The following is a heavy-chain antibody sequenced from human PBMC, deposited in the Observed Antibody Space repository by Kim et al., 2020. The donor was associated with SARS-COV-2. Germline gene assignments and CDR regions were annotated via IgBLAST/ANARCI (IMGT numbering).Heavy chain of an antibody. Sequence: GGSLRLSCAASGFTFSSYSMNWVRQAPGKGLEWVSSISSSSSYIYYADSVKGRFTISRDNAKNSLYLQMNSLRAEDTAVYYCASPSHVDAVHGIFKRYYYYMDVWGKGTTVTVSS. J-gene: IGHJ6*03. CDR1: GFTFSSYS. D-gene: IGHD3-3*01. CDR3: ASPSHVDAVHGIFKRYYYYMDV. CDR2: ISSSSSYI. V-gene: IGHV3-21*01.